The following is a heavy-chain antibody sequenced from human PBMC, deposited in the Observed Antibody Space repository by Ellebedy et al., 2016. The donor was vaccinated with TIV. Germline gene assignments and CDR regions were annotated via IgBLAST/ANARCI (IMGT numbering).Heavy chain of an antibody. J-gene: IGHJ6*02. CDR1: GFTVSSNY. V-gene: IGHV3-53*01. CDR3: AGGISVAGTSLGF. CDR2: IYSSGGT. Sequence: GESLKISCAASGFTVSSNYMSWVRQAPGRGLEWVSTIYSSGGTYYAGSVKGRFTISRDNSKNTLYLQMNSLRAEDTAVYYCAGGISVAGTSLGFWGQGTTVTVSS. D-gene: IGHD6-19*01.